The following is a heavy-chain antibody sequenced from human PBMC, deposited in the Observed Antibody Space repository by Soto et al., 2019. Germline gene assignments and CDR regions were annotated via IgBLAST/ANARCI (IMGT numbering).Heavy chain of an antibody. Sequence: QVQLQESGPGLVKPSGTLSLTCAVSGGSISRSNWWSCVRQPPGKGLEWIGEIYHSGNTNYNPSLKSRVTISIDKSKNQFSLKLTSVTAADTAVYYCARSPSHSTLFDYWGQGTLVTVSS. J-gene: IGHJ4*02. CDR3: ARSPSHSTLFDY. CDR2: IYHSGNT. D-gene: IGHD2-15*01. V-gene: IGHV4-4*02. CDR1: GGSISRSNW.